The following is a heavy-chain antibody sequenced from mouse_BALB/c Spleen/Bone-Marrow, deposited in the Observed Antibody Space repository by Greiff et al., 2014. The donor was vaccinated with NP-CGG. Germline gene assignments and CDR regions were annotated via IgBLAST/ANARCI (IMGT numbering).Heavy chain of an antibody. Sequence: QVQLQQPGVELVRPGASVKLSCKASGYTFTSYWINWVKQRPGQGLEWIGNIYPSDSYTNYNQKFKDKATLTVDKSSSTAYMQLSSPTSEDSAVYYCTRDDGSPFAYWGQGTLVTVSA. CDR3: TRDDGSPFAY. V-gene: IGHV1-69*02. J-gene: IGHJ3*01. CDR1: GYTFTSYW. CDR2: IYPSDSYT. D-gene: IGHD2-3*01.